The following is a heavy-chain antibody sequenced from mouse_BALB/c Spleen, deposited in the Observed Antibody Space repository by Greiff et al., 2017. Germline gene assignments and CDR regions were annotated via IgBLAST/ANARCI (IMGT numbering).Heavy chain of an antibody. CDR1: GFTFSSYA. J-gene: IGHJ2*01. V-gene: IGHV5-9-4*01. Sequence: EVKLVESGGGLVKPGGSLKLSCAASGFTFSSYAMSWVRQSPEKRLEWVAEISSGGSYTYYPDTVTGRFTISRDNAKNTLYLQMSSLRSEDTAMYYCARRGLLREYFDYWGQGTTLTVSS. CDR3: ARRGLLREYFDY. D-gene: IGHD1-1*01. CDR2: ISSGGSYT.